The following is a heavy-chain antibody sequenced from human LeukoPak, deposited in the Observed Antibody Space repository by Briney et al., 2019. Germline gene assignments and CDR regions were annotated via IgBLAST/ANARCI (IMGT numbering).Heavy chain of an antibody. CDR3: ARVGGHYYDSSGYSDDYFDY. V-gene: IGHV4-38-2*02. CDR1: GYSISSGYY. J-gene: IGHJ4*02. CDR2: IYHSGST. Sequence: SETLSLTCTVSGYSISSGYYWGWIRQPPGKGLEWIRSIYHSGSTYYNPSLKSRVTISVDTSKNQFSLKLSSVTAADTAVYYCARVGGHYYDSSGYSDDYFDYWGQGTLVTVSS. D-gene: IGHD3-22*01.